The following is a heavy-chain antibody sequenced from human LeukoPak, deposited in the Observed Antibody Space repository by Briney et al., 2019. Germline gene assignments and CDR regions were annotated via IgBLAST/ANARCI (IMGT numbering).Heavy chain of an antibody. CDR3: AREVVDYDSSGTHRYYYYYYMDV. V-gene: IGHV3-11*04. Sequence: GGSLRLSCAASGFTFSDYYMSWIRQAPGKGLEWVSYISSSGSTIYYADSVKGRFTISRDNAKNSLYLQMNSLRAEDTAVYYCAREVVDYDSSGTHRYYYYYYMDVWGKGTTVTVSS. J-gene: IGHJ6*03. CDR2: ISSSGSTI. D-gene: IGHD3-22*01. CDR1: GFTFSDYY.